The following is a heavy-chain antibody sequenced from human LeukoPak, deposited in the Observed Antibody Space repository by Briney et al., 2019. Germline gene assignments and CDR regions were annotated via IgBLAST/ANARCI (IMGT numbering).Heavy chain of an antibody. CDR2: ISSSGSTI. Sequence: GGSLRLACAAAGFTFSSYEMNWVRQAPGEGLEWVSYISSSGSTIYYADSVKGRFTISRDNAKNSLYLQMNSLRAEDTAVYSCARDMIPDAIYYYYYGMDVWGQGTTVTVFS. CDR1: GFTFSSYE. J-gene: IGHJ6*02. D-gene: IGHD2-2*01. CDR3: ARDMIPDAIYYYYYGMDV. V-gene: IGHV3-48*03.